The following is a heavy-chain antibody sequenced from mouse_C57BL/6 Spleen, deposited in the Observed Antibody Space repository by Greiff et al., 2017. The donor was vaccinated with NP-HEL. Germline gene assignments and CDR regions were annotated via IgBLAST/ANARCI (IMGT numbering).Heavy chain of an antibody. CDR2: IRNKANGYTT. CDR1: GFTFTDYY. CDR3: ARYWGNYFDY. J-gene: IGHJ2*01. V-gene: IGHV7-3*01. Sequence: EVKLVESGGGLVQPGGSLSLSCAASGFTFTDYYMSWVRQPPGKALEWLGFIRNKANGYTTEYSASVKGRFTISRDNSQSILYLQMNALRAEDSATYYCARYWGNYFDYWGQGTTLTVSS.